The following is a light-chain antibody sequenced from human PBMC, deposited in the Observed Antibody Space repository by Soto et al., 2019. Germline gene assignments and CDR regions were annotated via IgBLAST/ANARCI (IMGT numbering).Light chain of an antibody. J-gene: IGKJ1*01. Sequence: EIVLTQSPGTLSLSPGEGATLSCRASQSVSSSYLAWYQQKPGQAPRLLIYGASSRATGIPDRFSGSGSGTDFTLTISRLEPEEFAVYYCQQYGGSPWTFCQGSKVDIK. CDR2: GAS. CDR3: QQYGGSPWT. CDR1: QSVSSSY. V-gene: IGKV3-20*01.